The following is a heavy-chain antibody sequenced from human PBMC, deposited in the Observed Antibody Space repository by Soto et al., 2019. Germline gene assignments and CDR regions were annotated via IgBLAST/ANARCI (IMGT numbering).Heavy chain of an antibody. CDR2: ISSSSSTI. V-gene: IGHV3-48*01. CDR1: GFTFSSYS. J-gene: IGHJ6*03. CDR3: ARSGVVVPAANYYYYMDV. Sequence: GGSLRLSCAASGFTFSSYSMNWVRQAPGKGLEWVSYISSSSSTIYYADSVKGRFTISRDNAKNSLYLQMNSLRAEDTAVYYCARSGVVVPAANYYYYMDVWGKGTTVTVSS. D-gene: IGHD2-2*01.